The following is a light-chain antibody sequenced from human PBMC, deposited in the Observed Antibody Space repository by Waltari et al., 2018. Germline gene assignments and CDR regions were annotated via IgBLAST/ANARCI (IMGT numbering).Light chain of an antibody. CDR1: SNDVGNHNY. J-gene: IGLJ3*02. Sequence: QSALTQPRSVSGSPGQSVTISCAGTSNDVGNHNYVSWYQQHPGKAPKLMINDVNKRPSGVPDRFSGSKSGNTASLTISGLQTEDEADYYCCSYAGSYTWVFGGGTKLTVL. CDR2: DVN. V-gene: IGLV2-11*01. CDR3: CSYAGSYTWV.